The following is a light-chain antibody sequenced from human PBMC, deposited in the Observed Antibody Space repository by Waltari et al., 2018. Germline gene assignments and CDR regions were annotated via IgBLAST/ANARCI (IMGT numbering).Light chain of an antibody. CDR3: QQYYSTPPT. CDR1: QTVFYSSTNKNY. J-gene: IGKJ2*01. Sequence: DIVMTQYPDSLAVSLGEGATVHCKSSQTVFYSSTNKNYLAWYQQKPGQPPKLLLYWASTRESGVPDRFSGSGSETDFTLTISSLQAEDVAVYYCQQYYSTPPTFGQGTKLEI. CDR2: WAS. V-gene: IGKV4-1*01.